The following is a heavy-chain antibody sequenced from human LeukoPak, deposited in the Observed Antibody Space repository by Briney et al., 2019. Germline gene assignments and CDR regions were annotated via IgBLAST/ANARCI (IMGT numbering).Heavy chain of an antibody. CDR1: GFTFGDYA. Sequence: GRSLRLSCTGSGFTFGDYAMIWVRQAPGKGLEWVGFVRSKPYGGTTEYAASVKGRFTISRDDSKSIAYLQMNSLKTEDTAVYYCTTWATSFDYWGQGTLVTVSS. CDR3: TTWATSFDY. CDR2: VRSKPYGGTT. V-gene: IGHV3-49*04. J-gene: IGHJ4*02.